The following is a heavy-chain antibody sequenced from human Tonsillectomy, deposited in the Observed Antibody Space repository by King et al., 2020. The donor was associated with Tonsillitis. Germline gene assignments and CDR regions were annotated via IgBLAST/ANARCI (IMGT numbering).Heavy chain of an antibody. V-gene: IGHV4-34*01. Sequence: VQLQQWGAGLLKPSETLSLTCAVYGGSFSGYHWSWIRQPPGKALEWIGEINHSGSTNYNPSLKSRVTISLDTSKNQSSLKLSSVTAADTAVYYCAGDTYYYDISGYYPHYGMDVWGHGTTVTVSS. CDR2: INHSGST. CDR3: AGDTYYYDISGYYPHYGMDV. D-gene: IGHD3-22*01. CDR1: GGSFSGYH. J-gene: IGHJ6*02.